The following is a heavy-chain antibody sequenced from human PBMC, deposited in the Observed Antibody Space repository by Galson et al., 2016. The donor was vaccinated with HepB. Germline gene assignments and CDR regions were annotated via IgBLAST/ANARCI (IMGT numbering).Heavy chain of an antibody. CDR1: GFTFSSYA. Sequence: SLRLSCAASGFTFSSYAMSWVRQAPGKGLEWVSAISGSGGGTYYADSVKGRFTISRDNSKNTLYLQMNSLRAEDTAVYYCAKDIVVVPAATLDYWGQGTLVTVSS. V-gene: IGHV3-23*01. D-gene: IGHD2-2*01. J-gene: IGHJ4*02. CDR3: AKDIVVVPAATLDY. CDR2: ISGSGGGT.